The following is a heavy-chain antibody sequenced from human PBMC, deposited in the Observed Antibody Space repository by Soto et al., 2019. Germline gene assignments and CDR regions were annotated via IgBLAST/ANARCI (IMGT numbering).Heavy chain of an antibody. CDR3: ARDKITGLLDY. CDR1: GGSFSGYS. J-gene: IGHJ4*02. D-gene: IGHD2-8*02. CDR2: INHSGST. Sequence: PSETLSLTCAVYGGSFSGYSWTWIRQPPGTGLEWIGEINHSGSTNYNPSLKSRVTISVDTSKNQFSLKLTSVTAADTAVYYCARDKITGLLDYWGQGTLVT. V-gene: IGHV4-34*01.